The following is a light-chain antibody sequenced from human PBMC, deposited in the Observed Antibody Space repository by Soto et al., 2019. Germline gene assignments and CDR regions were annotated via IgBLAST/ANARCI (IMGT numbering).Light chain of an antibody. V-gene: IGKV3-20*01. CDR2: RAS. CDR1: QSVSSSY. CDR3: QQYGSSPMYT. Sequence: EIVLTQSPGTLSLSPGERATLSCRASQSVSSSYLAWYQQKPCQAPRLLIYRASSRATGIPDRFSGSGSGTDFTITISRLEPEDFAVYYCQQYGSSPMYTFGQGTKLEIK. J-gene: IGKJ2*01.